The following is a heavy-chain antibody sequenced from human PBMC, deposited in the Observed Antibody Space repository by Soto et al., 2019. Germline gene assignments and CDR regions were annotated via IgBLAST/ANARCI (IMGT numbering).Heavy chain of an antibody. CDR2: ISGSGDYT. CDR1: GFTFSTYA. J-gene: IGHJ3*02. CDR3: AHPREYGVFDAYDI. D-gene: IGHD4-17*01. V-gene: IGHV3-23*01. Sequence: LRLSCAASGFTFSTYAMSWVRQAPGKGLEWVSAISGSGDYTYYADSVKGRFTISRDNSIKRLYLQVNSLRTEDTAVYYCAHPREYGVFDAYDIWGQGAMVTVSS.